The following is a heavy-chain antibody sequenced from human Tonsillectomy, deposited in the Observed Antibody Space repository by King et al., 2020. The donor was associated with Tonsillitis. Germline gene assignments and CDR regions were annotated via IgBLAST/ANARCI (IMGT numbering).Heavy chain of an antibody. Sequence: QLVQSGTEVKKPGASVRVSCKAYGYTFTGYYIHWVRQAPGQGLEWMGWINPSSGGIDDAQKFQGRVTMTRDTSISNAYLELTPLTTDDTAVYYWARGIDDWGQGTLVTVSS. J-gene: IGHJ4*02. CDR3: ARGIDD. V-gene: IGHV1-2*02. CDR1: GYTFTGYY. CDR2: INPSSGGI.